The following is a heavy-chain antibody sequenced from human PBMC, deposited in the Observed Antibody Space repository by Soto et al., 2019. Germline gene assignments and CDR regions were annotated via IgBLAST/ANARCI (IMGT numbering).Heavy chain of an antibody. J-gene: IGHJ4*02. CDR1: GSSIRSSGYY. D-gene: IGHD3-3*02. CDR3: ARLPSRHLVDY. CDR2: MFYGVRT. V-gene: IGHV4-39*01. Sequence: SETLSLTCTVSGSSIRSSGYYWGWIRQPPGKGLEWIGSMFYGVRTYYNPSLKSRVPVSVDTSKNQFTLNLSSVTAPDTAVYYCARLPSRHLVDYWGQGTLVTVSS.